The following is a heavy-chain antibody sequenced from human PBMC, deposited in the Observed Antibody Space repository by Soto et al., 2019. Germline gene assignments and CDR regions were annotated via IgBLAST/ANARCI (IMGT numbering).Heavy chain of an antibody. V-gene: IGHV1-18*04. J-gene: IGHJ4*02. Sequence: AASVTVSCKASGYTFTSYGISWVRQAPGQGLEWMGWISAYNGNTTYAQKLQGRDTMTTDTSTSTAYIERRSLRSDDTAVYYCARDIGFEYSIYYDYWGQGTLVTVSS. CDR3: ARDIGFEYSIYYDY. CDR1: GYTFTSYG. D-gene: IGHD6-6*01. CDR2: ISAYNGNT.